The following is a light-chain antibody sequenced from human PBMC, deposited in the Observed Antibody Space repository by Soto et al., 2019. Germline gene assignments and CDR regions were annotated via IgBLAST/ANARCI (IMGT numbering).Light chain of an antibody. CDR2: GNS. CDR3: QSYDSSLTGSKV. V-gene: IGLV1-40*01. J-gene: IGLJ1*01. Sequence: QAVVTQPPSVSGAPGQRVTISCTGSSSNIGAGYDVHWYQQLPGTAPKLLIYGNSNRPSGVPDRFSGSKSGTSASLAITGLQAEDEADYCFQSYDSSLTGSKVFGTGTKLTVL. CDR1: SSNIGAGYD.